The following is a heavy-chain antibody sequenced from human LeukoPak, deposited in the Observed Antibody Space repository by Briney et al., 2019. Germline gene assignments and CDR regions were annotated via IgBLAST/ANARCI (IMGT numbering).Heavy chain of an antibody. D-gene: IGHD3-22*01. CDR3: ARLIGDSSGYYFLFDY. Sequence: GESLKISCKGSGYSFTSYWIGWVRQMPGKGLEWMGINYPGDSDTRYSPSFQGQVTISADKSISTAYLQWSSLKASDTAMYYCARLIGDSSGYYFLFDYWGQGTLVTVSS. V-gene: IGHV5-51*01. CDR1: GYSFTSYW. J-gene: IGHJ4*02. CDR2: NYPGDSDT.